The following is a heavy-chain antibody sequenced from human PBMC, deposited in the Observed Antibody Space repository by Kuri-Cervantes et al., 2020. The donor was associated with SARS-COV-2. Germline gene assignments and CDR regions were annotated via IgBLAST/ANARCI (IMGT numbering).Heavy chain of an antibody. D-gene: IGHD6-13*01. CDR3: ARVRSWDEYFDY. CDR1: GFTFSSYW. Sequence: GESLKISCAASGFTFSSYWMSWVRQAPGKGLEWVANIKQDGSEKYYVDSVKGRLTISRDNAKNSLYLQMNSLRAEDTAVYYCARVRSWDEYFDYWGQGTLVTVSS. CDR2: IKQDGSEK. V-gene: IGHV3-7*01. J-gene: IGHJ4*02.